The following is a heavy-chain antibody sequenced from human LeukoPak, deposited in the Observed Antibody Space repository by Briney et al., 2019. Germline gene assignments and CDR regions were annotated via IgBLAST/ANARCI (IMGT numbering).Heavy chain of an antibody. D-gene: IGHD6-13*01. V-gene: IGHV3-15*01. CDR3: TGVSRGSWYDY. CDR1: GFTFSNAW. Sequence: GGSLRLSCAASGFTFSNAWMSWVRQAPGKGLEWVGRIKSKTDGGTPDYAAPVKGRFTISRDDSKNTLYLQMNSLKTEDTAVYYCTGVSRGSWYDYWGQGTLVTVSS. J-gene: IGHJ4*02. CDR2: IKSKTDGGTP.